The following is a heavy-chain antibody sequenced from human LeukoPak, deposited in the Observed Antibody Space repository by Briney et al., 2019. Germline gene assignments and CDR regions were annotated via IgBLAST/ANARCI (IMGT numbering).Heavy chain of an antibody. D-gene: IGHD1-1*01. CDR3: ARFQESLNGLFVYYFDY. Sequence: ASVKVSCKASGYTFTGYYMHWVRQAPGQGLEWMGQINPNSGGTNYAQKFQGRVTMTRDTSISTAYMELSRLRSDDTAVYYCARFQESLNGLFVYYFDYSGPGTLVTVSS. J-gene: IGHJ4*02. V-gene: IGHV1-2*06. CDR1: GYTFTGYY. CDR2: INPNSGGT.